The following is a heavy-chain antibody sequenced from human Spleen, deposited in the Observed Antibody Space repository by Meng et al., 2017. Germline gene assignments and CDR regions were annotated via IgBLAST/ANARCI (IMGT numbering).Heavy chain of an antibody. D-gene: IGHD6-25*01. J-gene: IGHJ4*02. Sequence: ASVKVSCKPSGYNFPDYYIHWVRRAPGQGLEWMGRINPKSGDTQYAQKFQARVTMTGDTSINTAYMELSGLRSGDTAMYYCARGKGISTAGKPVGDYWGQGTLVTVSS. V-gene: IGHV1-2*06. CDR2: INPKSGDT. CDR1: GYNFPDYY. CDR3: ARGKGISTAGKPVGDY.